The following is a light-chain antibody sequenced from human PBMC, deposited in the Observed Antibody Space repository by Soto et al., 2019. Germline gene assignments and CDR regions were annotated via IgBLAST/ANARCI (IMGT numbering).Light chain of an antibody. CDR3: QQYSGYPT. J-gene: IGKJ4*01. V-gene: IGKV1D-16*01. CDR2: SAS. CDR1: QDVGRL. Sequence: DIQMTQSPSSLSASVGDRVTITCRASQDVGRLLAWYQQKPEKAPKSLIYSASSLQYAVPSRFIGSGSGTDFTLTISNLQPEDFATYYCQQYSGYPTFGGGTQVEMK.